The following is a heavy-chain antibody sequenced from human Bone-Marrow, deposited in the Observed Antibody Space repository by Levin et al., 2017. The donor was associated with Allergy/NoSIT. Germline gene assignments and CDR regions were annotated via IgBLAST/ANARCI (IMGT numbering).Heavy chain of an antibody. D-gene: IGHD6-19*01. J-gene: IGHJ3*02. CDR1: GFTFDDYA. Sequence: LSLTCAASGFTFDDYAMHWVRQAPGKGLEWVSGISWNSGSIGYADSVKGRFTISRDNAKNSLYLQMNSLRAEDTALYYCAKDGDSGWYKLGAFDIWGQGTMVTVSS. V-gene: IGHV3-9*01. CDR2: ISWNSGSI. CDR3: AKDGDSGWYKLGAFDI.